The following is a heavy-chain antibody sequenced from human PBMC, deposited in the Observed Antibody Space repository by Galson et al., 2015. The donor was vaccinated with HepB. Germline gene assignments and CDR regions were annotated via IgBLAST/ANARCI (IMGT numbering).Heavy chain of an antibody. CDR2: ISFDESNK. CDR3: ARASGYSSGWSYIDY. V-gene: IGHV3-30-3*01. Sequence: SLRLSCAASGFTVSSYYMSWVRQAPGKGLEWVAVISFDESNKYNADFVRGRFTISRDNSENMVYLQMSSLRAEDTALYHCARASGYSSGWSYIDYWGQGTLVTVSS. CDR1: GFTVSSYY. J-gene: IGHJ4*01. D-gene: IGHD6-19*01.